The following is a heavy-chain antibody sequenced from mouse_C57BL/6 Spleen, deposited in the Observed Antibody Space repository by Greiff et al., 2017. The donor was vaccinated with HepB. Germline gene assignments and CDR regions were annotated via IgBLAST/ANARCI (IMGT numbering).Heavy chain of an antibody. D-gene: IGHD2-3*01. V-gene: IGHV5-4*01. CDR2: ISDGGSYT. J-gene: IGHJ3*01. CDR3: ARRDGYSWFAY. Sequence: EVHLVESGGGLVKPGGSLKLSCAASGFTFSSYAMSWVRQTPEKRLEWVATISDGGSYTYYPDNVKGRFTISRDNAKNNLYLQMSHLKSEDTAMYYCARRDGYSWFAYWGQGTLVTVSA. CDR1: GFTFSSYA.